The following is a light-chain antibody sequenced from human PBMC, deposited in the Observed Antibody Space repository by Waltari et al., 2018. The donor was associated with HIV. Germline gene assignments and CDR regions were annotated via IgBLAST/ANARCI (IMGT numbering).Light chain of an antibody. CDR1: QDISSY. CDR2: DAS. J-gene: IGKJ4*01. Sequence: DIQMTQSPSSLSASVGDRVTITCQASQDISSYLHWYQQKPGKAPKLLIYDASNLETGVPSRFSGSGSGTDFTFTISSLQPEDIATYYCQQYDNLLTFGGGT. V-gene: IGKV1-33*01. CDR3: QQYDNLLT.